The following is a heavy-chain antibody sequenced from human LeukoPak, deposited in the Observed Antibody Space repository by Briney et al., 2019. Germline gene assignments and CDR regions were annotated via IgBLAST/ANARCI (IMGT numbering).Heavy chain of an antibody. CDR2: FDPEDGET. D-gene: IGHD3-22*01. J-gene: IGHJ4*02. Sequence: ASVKVSCKVSGYTLTELSMHWVRQAPGKGLEWMGDFDPEDGETIYAQKFQGRVTMTEDTSTDTAYMELSSLRSEDTAVYYCASYYYDSSGYYPGDYWGQGTLVTVSS. V-gene: IGHV1-24*01. CDR3: ASYYYDSSGYYPGDY. CDR1: GYTLTELS.